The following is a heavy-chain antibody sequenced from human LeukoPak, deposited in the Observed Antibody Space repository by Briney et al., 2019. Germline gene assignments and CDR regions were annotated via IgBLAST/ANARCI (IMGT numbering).Heavy chain of an antibody. D-gene: IGHD3-3*01. Sequence: QSGGSLRLSCAASGFTFSSYWMHWVRQAPGKGLVWVSRINSDGSSTSYADSVKGRFTISRDNAKSTLYLQMNSLRAEDTAVYYCARDTYYDFWLDPWGQGTLVTVYS. CDR1: GFTFSSYW. CDR3: ARDTYYDFWLDP. V-gene: IGHV3-74*01. J-gene: IGHJ5*02. CDR2: INSDGSST.